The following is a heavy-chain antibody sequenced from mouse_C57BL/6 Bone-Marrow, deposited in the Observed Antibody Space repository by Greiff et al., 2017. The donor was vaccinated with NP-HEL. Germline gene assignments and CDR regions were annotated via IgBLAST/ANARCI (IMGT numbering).Heavy chain of an antibody. D-gene: IGHD2-1*01. V-gene: IGHV14-4*01. CDR2: IDPENGDT. CDR3: TTFLYYGYYGFAY. CDR1: GFNIKDDY. Sequence: VQLQQSGAELVRPGASVKLSCTASGFNIKDDYMHWVKQRPEQGLEWIGWIDPENGDTKYASKFQGKATITADTSSNTAYLQLSSLTSEDTAVYYCTTFLYYGYYGFAYWGQGTLVTVSA. J-gene: IGHJ3*01.